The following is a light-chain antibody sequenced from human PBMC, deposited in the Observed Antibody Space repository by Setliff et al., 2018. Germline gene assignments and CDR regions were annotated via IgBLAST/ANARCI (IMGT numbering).Light chain of an antibody. CDR2: ANT. Sequence: QSALAQPPSVSGAPGQTVTISSTGSSSNIGGGFHVHWYQQLPGAAPKVLIYANTNRPSGVPDRFSASKSGTSASLTITGLRAEDEAEYYCQSFDCSLCGPYVFGSGTKATVL. CDR1: SSNIGGGFH. V-gene: IGLV1-40*01. J-gene: IGLJ1*01. CDR3: QSFDCSLCGPYV.